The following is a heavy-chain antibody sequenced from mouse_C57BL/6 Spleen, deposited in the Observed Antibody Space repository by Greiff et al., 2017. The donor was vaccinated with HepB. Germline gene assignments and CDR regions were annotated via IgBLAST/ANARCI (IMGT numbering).Heavy chain of an antibody. CDR2: INYDGSST. J-gene: IGHJ2*01. CDR1: GFTFSDYY. V-gene: IGHV5-16*01. CDR3: ARGGSFDY. Sequence: EVKLVESEGGLVQPGSSMKLSCTASGFTFSDYYMAWVRQVPEKGLEWVANINYDGSSTYYLDSLKSRFIISRDNAKNILYLQMSSLKPEDTATYYCARGGSFDYWGQGTTLTVSS.